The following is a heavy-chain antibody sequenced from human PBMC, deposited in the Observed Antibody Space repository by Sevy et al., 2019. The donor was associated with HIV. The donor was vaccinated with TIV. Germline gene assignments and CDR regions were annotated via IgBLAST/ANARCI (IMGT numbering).Heavy chain of an antibody. J-gene: IGHJ4*02. CDR1: GDSITRSAYY. V-gene: IGHV4-39*01. D-gene: IGHD6-19*01. CDR3: ARRSAGQWLAVYYFDS. Sequence: SETPSLTCSVSGDSITRSAYYWAWIRQPPGKGLEWIGSISTSGSTYHNASLKGRLTMAVDTSKSQFSLTLESVTAADTAVYYCARRSAGQWLAVYYFDSWGQGTLVTVSS. CDR2: ISTSGST.